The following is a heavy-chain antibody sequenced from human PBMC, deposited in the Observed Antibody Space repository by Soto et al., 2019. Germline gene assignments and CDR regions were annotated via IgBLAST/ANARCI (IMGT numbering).Heavy chain of an antibody. CDR2: IYWDDDK. CDR1: GFSLSTSGVG. Sequence: SGPTLVNPTQTLTLTCTFSGFSLSTSGVGVGWIRQPPGKALEWLALIYWDDDKRYSPSLKSRLTITKDTSKNQVVLTMTNMDPVDTATYYCAHIGRAIKTGPHYIAYCGGDCYSERFDYWGQGTLVTVSS. CDR3: AHIGRAIKTGPHYIAYCGGDCYSERFDY. D-gene: IGHD2-21*02. V-gene: IGHV2-5*02. J-gene: IGHJ4*02.